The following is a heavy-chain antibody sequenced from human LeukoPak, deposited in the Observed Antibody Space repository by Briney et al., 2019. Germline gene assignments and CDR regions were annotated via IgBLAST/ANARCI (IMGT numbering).Heavy chain of an antibody. CDR1: GYSFTSYW. CDR2: IFSGDYDT. Sequence: GESLKISCKGSGYSFTSYWIGWVRQMPGKGLEWMGFIFSGDYDTRYSPSFQGQVTISADKSISTAYLQWSSLKASDTAMYYCARRGYCSGGSCSAEYFQHWGQGTLVTVSS. J-gene: IGHJ1*01. D-gene: IGHD2-15*01. CDR3: ARRGYCSGGSCSAEYFQH. V-gene: IGHV5-51*01.